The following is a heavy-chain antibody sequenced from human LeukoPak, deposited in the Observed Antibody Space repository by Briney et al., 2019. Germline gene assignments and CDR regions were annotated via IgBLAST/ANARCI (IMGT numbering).Heavy chain of an antibody. J-gene: IGHJ3*02. CDR1: GGSISDYY. Sequence: KASETLSLTCTVSGGSISDYYWNWMRQPPGKGLEWIGYIYYSGRTNYNPSLKSRVSISVDTSKNQFSLKLSSVTAADTAVYYCARDFRGSVDAFDIWGQGTMVAVSP. V-gene: IGHV4-59*01. CDR2: IYYSGRT. CDR3: ARDFRGSVDAFDI.